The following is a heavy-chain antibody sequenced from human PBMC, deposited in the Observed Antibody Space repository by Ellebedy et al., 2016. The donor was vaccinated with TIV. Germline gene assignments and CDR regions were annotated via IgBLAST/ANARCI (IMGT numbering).Heavy chain of an antibody. CDR2: INEDGSEK. CDR1: GFNVRDYW. Sequence: GESLKISXEASGFNVRDYWMSWVRQAPGKGLEWVANINEDGSEKYYVDSVRGRFSISRDSAKNSLLLQMSSLRAEDTAVYYCARQVDDSGDCWGQGVLVTVSS. J-gene: IGHJ4*02. V-gene: IGHV3-7*01. D-gene: IGHD4-17*01. CDR3: ARQVDDSGDC.